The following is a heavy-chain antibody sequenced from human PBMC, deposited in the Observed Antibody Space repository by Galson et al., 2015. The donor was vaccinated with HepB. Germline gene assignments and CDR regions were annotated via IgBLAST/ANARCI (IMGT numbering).Heavy chain of an antibody. CDR2: IKSKTDGGTT. V-gene: IGHV3-15*01. J-gene: IGHJ4*02. D-gene: IGHD6-19*01. Sequence: SLRLSCAASGFTFSNAWMSWVRQAPGKGLEWVGRIKSKTDGGTTDYAAPVKGRFTISRDDSKNTLYLQMNSLKTEDTAVYYCTTMTVAVAGSISDYWGQGTLVTVSS. CDR3: TTMTVAVAGSISDY. CDR1: GFTFSNAW.